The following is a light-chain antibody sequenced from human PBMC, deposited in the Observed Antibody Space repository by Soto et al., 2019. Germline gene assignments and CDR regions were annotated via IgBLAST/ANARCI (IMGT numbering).Light chain of an antibody. J-gene: IGKJ1*01. Sequence: EIVLTQSPGTLSLSPGERATLSCRASQSVSSSHLAWYQQKPGQAPRLLIYGASSRATGIPDRFSGSASGTDFTLTISRLEPEDFAVYYCQQYGSSPWTFGQGTKVEIK. CDR1: QSVSSSH. CDR3: QQYGSSPWT. CDR2: GAS. V-gene: IGKV3-20*01.